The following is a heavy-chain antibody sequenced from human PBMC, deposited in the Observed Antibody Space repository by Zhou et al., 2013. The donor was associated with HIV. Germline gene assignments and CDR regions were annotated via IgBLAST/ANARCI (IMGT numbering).Heavy chain of an antibody. CDR3: NRGMQRWVNDAFDI. CDR2: INPGIGST. CDR1: GYPFTSYY. D-gene: IGHD6-25*01. J-gene: IGHJ3*02. Sequence: QVQLVQSGAEMKKPGASVNISCKASGYPFTSYYIHWVRQAPGQGLEWMGLINPGIGSTYYAEKFQGRVTMTRDTSTNTVNMQLGTLTSEDTAAYYCNRGMQRWVNDAFDIWGQGTMVTVSS. V-gene: IGHV1-46*03.